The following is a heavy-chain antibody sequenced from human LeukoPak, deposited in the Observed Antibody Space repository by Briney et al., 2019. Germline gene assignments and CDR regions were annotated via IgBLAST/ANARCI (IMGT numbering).Heavy chain of an antibody. D-gene: IGHD3-16*02. Sequence: PGGSLRLSCAASGFTFSSYAMHWVRQAPGKGLEWVAVISYDGSNKYYADSVKGRFTISRDNSKNTLYLQMDSLRAEDTAVYYCAKGISIYSYFDNWGQGTLVTVSS. V-gene: IGHV3-30-3*01. CDR1: GFTFSSYA. CDR2: ISYDGSNK. J-gene: IGHJ4*02. CDR3: AKGISIYSYFDN.